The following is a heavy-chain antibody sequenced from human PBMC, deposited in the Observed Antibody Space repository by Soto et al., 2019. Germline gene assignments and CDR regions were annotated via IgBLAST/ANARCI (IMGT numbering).Heavy chain of an antibody. J-gene: IGHJ4*02. CDR3: AKDATRTDGWYYFDY. V-gene: IGHV3-23*01. Sequence: PGGSLRLSCAAPGFTFGTLAMGWVRQAPGKGLEWVSVIDYSGGTTYYTDSVKGRLTISRDNSKKMLYLQMNSLRAEDTAVYYCAKDATRTDGWYYFDYWGQGALVTVSS. CDR1: GFTFGTLA. D-gene: IGHD6-19*01. CDR2: IDYSGGTT.